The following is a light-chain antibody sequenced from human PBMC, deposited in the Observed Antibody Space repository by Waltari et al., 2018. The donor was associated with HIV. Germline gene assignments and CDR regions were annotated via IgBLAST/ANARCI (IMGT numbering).Light chain of an antibody. J-gene: IGLJ1*01. V-gene: IGLV3-19*01. CDR3: ESRHSNDKHHV. CDR2: GKD. Sequence: SSELTQDPAVSVALVQTVRITCQGDSIRKYSANWYQQKPGQAPVVVMYGKDNRPSGIPARFSGSSSGNTGSLTITGAQAEDEADYYCESRHSNDKHHVFGTGTKVTV. CDR1: SIRKYS.